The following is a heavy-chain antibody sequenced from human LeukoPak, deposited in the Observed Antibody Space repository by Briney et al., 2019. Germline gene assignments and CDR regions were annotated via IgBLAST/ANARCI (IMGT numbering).Heavy chain of an antibody. D-gene: IGHD3-10*01. J-gene: IGHJ4*02. CDR2: IYSGGST. V-gene: IGHV3-53*01. CDR1: GFNVSSNY. CDR3: ARESHGSGSYPNFDY. Sequence: GGSLRLSCAASGFNVSSNYMSWVRQAPGKGLEWVSVIYSGGSTYYADSVKGRFTISRDNSKHTLYLQMNSLRAEDTAVYYCARESHGSGSYPNFDYWGQGTLVTVSS.